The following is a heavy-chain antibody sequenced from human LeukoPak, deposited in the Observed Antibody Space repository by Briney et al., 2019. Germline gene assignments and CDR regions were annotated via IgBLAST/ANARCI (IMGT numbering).Heavy chain of an antibody. CDR3: ARSGDYEDAFDI. CDR1: GGSISSYY. Sequence: PSETLSLTCTVSGGSISSYYWSWIRQPPGKGLEWIGYIYNSGSTNYNPSFKSRVTISVDTSKNQFSLKLSSVTAADTAVYYCARSGDYEDAFDIRGQGTMVTVSS. D-gene: IGHD4-17*01. J-gene: IGHJ3*02. V-gene: IGHV4-59*01. CDR2: IYNSGST.